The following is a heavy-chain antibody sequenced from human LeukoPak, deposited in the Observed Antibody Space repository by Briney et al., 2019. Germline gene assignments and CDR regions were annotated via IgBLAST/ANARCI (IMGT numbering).Heavy chain of an antibody. CDR3: ARAPSDYYDFWSGYYRNLYYFDY. CDR1: GFTFSSYA. J-gene: IGHJ4*02. CDR2: ISSSGSTI. V-gene: IGHV3-11*04. D-gene: IGHD3-3*01. Sequence: GGSLRLSCAASGFTFSSYAMSWIRQAPGKGLEWVSYISSSGSTIYYADSVKGRFTISRDNAKNSLYLQMNSLRAEDTAVYYCARAPSDYYDFWSGYYRNLYYFDYWGQGTLVTVSS.